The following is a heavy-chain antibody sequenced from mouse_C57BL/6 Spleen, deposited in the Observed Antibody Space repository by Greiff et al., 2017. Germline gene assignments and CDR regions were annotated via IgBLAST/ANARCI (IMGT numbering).Heavy chain of an antibody. D-gene: IGHD2-3*01. CDR1: GYTFTGYW. CDR2: ILPGSGST. Sequence: QVQLQQSGAELMKPGASVKLSCTATGYTFTGYWIEWVKQRPGHGLEWIGAILPGSGSTNYNEKFKGKATFTADTSSNTAYMQLSSLTTEDSAIYYCAREEIYDGYYVNYFDYWGQGTTLTVSS. CDR3: AREEIYDGYYVNYFDY. V-gene: IGHV1-9*01. J-gene: IGHJ2*01.